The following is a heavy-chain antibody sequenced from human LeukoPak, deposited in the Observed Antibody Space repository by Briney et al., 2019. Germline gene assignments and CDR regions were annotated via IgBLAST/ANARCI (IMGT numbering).Heavy chain of an antibody. D-gene: IGHD6-6*01. CDR1: GGSISSYY. CDR3: ARDRGIFEYSSFDP. CDR2: IYTSGST. V-gene: IGHV4-4*07. J-gene: IGHJ5*02. Sequence: SETLSLTCTVSGGSISSYYWSWIRQPAGKGLEWIGRIYTSGSTDYNPSLKSRVTMSVDTSKNQFSLKLSSVTAADTAVYYCARDRGIFEYSSFDPWGQGTLVTVSS.